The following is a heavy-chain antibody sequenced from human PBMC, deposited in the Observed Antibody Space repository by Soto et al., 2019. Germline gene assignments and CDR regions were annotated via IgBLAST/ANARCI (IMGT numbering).Heavy chain of an antibody. Sequence: QVQLVQSGADVKKPGASVKVSCKASGYTFTSYGISWVRQAPGQGLEWMGWISAYNGNTNYAKKLQGRVTMTTDTSTRTAYIELRSLRSDDTAVDYCARDLLALGLMITFGGVIAPFDPWGQGTLVTVSS. V-gene: IGHV1-18*01. D-gene: IGHD3-16*02. CDR2: ISAYNGNT. CDR1: GYTFTSYG. CDR3: ARDLLALGLMITFGGVIAPFDP. J-gene: IGHJ5*02.